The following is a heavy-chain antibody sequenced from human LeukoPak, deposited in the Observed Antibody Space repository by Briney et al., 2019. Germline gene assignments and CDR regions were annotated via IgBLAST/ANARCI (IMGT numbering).Heavy chain of an antibody. Sequence: ASVKVSCKASGYTSTSYYMHWVRQDPGQGLEWMGIINPSGGSTSYAQKFQGRVTMTRDTSTSTVYMELSSLRSEDTAVYYCARDGNYGSGSYIPYYFDYWGQGTLVTVSS. CDR2: INPSGGST. J-gene: IGHJ4*02. CDR1: GYTSTSYY. D-gene: IGHD3-10*01. CDR3: ARDGNYGSGSYIPYYFDY. V-gene: IGHV1-46*01.